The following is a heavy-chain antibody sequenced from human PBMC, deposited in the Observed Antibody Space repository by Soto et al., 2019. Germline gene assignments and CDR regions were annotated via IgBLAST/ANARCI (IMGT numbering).Heavy chain of an antibody. CDR3: ARDMYSSDYFVKWFEP. V-gene: IGHV3-30-3*01. CDR1: GFSFSSYA. J-gene: IGHJ5*02. Sequence: QVRLVESGGGVVQPGRSLRLSCTASGFSFSSYAMYWFRQPPGKGLEWVSVISHDGINTHYADSVKGRVNVSRDNSNHPLDLQLNSLRGEDTAMYYCARDMYSSDYFVKWFEPWGQGTLVNVSS. CDR2: ISHDGINT. D-gene: IGHD6-19*01.